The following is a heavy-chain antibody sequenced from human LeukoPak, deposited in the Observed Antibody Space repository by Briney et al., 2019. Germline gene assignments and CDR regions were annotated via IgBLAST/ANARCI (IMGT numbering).Heavy chain of an antibody. J-gene: IGHJ4*02. CDR1: GGSISSYY. D-gene: IGHD4-17*01. CDR3: ARRAHGYGDSPYFDY. CDR2: IYYSGST. V-gene: IGHV4-59*08. Sequence: SETLSLTCTVSGGSISSYYWSWIGQPPGKGLEGIGYIYYSGSTYYNPSLNSRVTISVDRSKNQFSLKLGSVTAADTAVYYCARRAHGYGDSPYFDYWGQGTLVTVSS.